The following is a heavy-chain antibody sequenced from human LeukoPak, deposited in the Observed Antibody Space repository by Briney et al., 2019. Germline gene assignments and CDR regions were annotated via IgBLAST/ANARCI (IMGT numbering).Heavy chain of an antibody. CDR2: IYYSGST. V-gene: IGHV4-59*11. Sequence: PSETLSLTCTVSGGSISSHYWSWIRQPPGMGLEWIGYIYYSGSTNYNPSLNSRVTISVDTSKNQFSLKLTSMTAADTAVYYCARGYCSSTSCYRNWFDPWGQGTLVTVSS. CDR3: ARGYCSSTSCYRNWFDP. D-gene: IGHD2-2*01. J-gene: IGHJ5*02. CDR1: GGSISSHY.